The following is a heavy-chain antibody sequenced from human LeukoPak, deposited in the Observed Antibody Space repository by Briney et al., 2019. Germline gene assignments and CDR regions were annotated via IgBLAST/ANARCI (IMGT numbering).Heavy chain of an antibody. CDR1: GFTFSSYA. D-gene: IGHD3-22*01. CDR3: ARLSYYDSSGYPFDY. V-gene: IGHV3-30-3*01. CDR2: ISYDGSNK. J-gene: IGHJ4*02. Sequence: GGSLRLSCAASGFTFSSYAMHWVRQAPGKRLEWVAVISYDGSNKYYADSMKGRFTISRDNSKNTLYLQMNSLRAEDTAVHYCARLSYYDSSGYPFDYWGQGTLVTVSS.